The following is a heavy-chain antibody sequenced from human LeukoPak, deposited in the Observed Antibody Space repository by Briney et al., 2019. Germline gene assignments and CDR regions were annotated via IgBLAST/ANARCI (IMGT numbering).Heavy chain of an antibody. CDR1: GFTFSTYA. Sequence: GGSLRLSCAASGFTFSTYAMNWVRQAPGKGLEWVSVISVSGYSTYYADSVKGRFTISRDNSKNTLYLQMNSLRAEDTAVYYCARDLIQLWLRGFIGYWGQGTLVTVSS. D-gene: IGHD5-18*01. CDR3: ARDLIQLWLRGFIGY. J-gene: IGHJ4*02. V-gene: IGHV3-23*01. CDR2: ISVSGYST.